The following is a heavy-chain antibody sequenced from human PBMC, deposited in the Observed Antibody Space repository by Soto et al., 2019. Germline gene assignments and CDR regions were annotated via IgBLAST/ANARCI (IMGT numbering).Heavy chain of an antibody. CDR3: PIDSIVRAFDI. CDR1: GFTVSSNY. CDR2: IYSGGST. D-gene: IGHD2-15*01. Sequence: EVQLVESGGGLVQPGGSLRLSCAASGFTVSSNYMRWVRQAPGKGLEWVSVIYSGGSTYYADSVKGRFTISRDNSTNTLYLHMISLRAEDKAVYYCPIDSIVRAFDIWGQGTMVTVSS. J-gene: IGHJ3*02. V-gene: IGHV3-66*01.